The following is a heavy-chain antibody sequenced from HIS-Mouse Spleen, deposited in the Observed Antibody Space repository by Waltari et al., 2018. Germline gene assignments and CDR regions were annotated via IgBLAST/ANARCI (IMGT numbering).Heavy chain of an antibody. J-gene: IGHJ2*01. CDR3: AREIPYSSSWYDWYFDL. Sequence: QLQLQESGPGLVKPSETLSLTCTVSGGPISSSSYYWGWIRQPPGKGLGWIGSIYYSGGTYDNPALKSRVTISVDTSKNQFSLKLSSVTAADTAVYYCAREIPYSSSWYDWYFDLWGRGTLVTVSS. D-gene: IGHD6-13*01. CDR2: IYYSGGT. CDR1: GGPISSSSYY. V-gene: IGHV4-39*07.